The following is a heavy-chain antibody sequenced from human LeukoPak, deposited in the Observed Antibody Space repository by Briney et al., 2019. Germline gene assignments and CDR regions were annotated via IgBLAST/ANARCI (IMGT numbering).Heavy chain of an antibody. J-gene: IGHJ4*02. V-gene: IGHV4-61*01. D-gene: IGHD3-10*01. CDR2: IYYSGST. CDR1: GGSVSSGSLY. Sequence: SETLSLTCTVSGGSVSSGSLYWSWVRQPPGKGLEWIGYIYYSGSTNYNPSLKSRVTISVDTSKNQFSLKLSSVTAADTAVYYCVRHPGGGPYFDYWGQGTLVTVSS. CDR3: VRHPGGGPYFDY.